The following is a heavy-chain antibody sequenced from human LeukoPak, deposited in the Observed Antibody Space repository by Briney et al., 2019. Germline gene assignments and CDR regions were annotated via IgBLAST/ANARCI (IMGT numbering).Heavy chain of an antibody. J-gene: IGHJ4*02. CDR1: GYTFTGYD. CDR3: ARGEYSSSWYGLGY. Sequence: ASVKVSCKASGYTFTGYDMHWLQHAPGQGLELLGWINPNSGGTNYAQKFQGRVTMTRDTSISTAYMELSRLRSDDTAVYYCARGEYSSSWYGLGYWGQGTLVTVSS. CDR2: INPNSGGT. V-gene: IGHV1-2*02. D-gene: IGHD6-13*01.